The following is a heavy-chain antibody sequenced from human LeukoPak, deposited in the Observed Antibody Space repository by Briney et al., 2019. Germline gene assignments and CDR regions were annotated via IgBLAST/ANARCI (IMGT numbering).Heavy chain of an antibody. D-gene: IGHD4-17*01. CDR1: GYTFTGYY. CDR3: ARGSYGDYADYYYYMDV. CDR2: INPNSGGT. V-gene: IGHV1-2*02. J-gene: IGHJ6*03. Sequence: ASVKVSCKASGYTFTGYYMHWVRQAPGQGLEWMGWINPNSGGTNYAQKFQGRVTMTRDTSISTAYMELSRLRSDDTAVYYCARGSYGDYADYYYYMDVWGKGTTVTISS.